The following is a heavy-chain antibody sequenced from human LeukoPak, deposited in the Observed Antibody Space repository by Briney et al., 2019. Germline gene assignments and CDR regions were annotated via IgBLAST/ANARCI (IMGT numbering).Heavy chain of an antibody. CDR3: ARDSHYAFDY. Sequence: GGSLRLSCAASGFTFSNAWMNWVRQAPGKGLEWISYIGLSPTSVHYADSVKGRFTISRDNAKNSLYLQMNSLRDEDTAVYYCARDSHYAFDYWGQGTLVTVSS. V-gene: IGHV3-48*02. J-gene: IGHJ4*02. D-gene: IGHD2-2*01. CDR1: GFTFSNAW. CDR2: IGLSPTSV.